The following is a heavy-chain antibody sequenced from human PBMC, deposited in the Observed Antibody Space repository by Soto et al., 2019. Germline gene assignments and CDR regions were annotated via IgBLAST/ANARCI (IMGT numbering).Heavy chain of an antibody. Sequence: PGESLKISCKGSGYSFTSYWIGWVRQMPGKGLEWIGIIYPGDSDTRYSPSFQGQVTISADKSISTAYLQWSSLKASDTAMYYCARHYCSSTSCYQVYYYYYGMDVWGQGTTVTVSS. J-gene: IGHJ6*02. CDR2: IYPGDSDT. V-gene: IGHV5-51*01. D-gene: IGHD2-2*01. CDR1: GYSFTSYW. CDR3: ARHYCSSTSCYQVYYYYYGMDV.